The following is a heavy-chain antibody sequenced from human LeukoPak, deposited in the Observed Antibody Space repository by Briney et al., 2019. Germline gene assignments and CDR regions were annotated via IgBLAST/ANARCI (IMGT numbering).Heavy chain of an antibody. CDR3: ARGPYSSGWFSGGSKYNWFDP. CDR2: INHSGST. J-gene: IGHJ5*02. D-gene: IGHD6-19*01. V-gene: IGHV4-34*01. CDR1: GGSFSGYY. Sequence: PSETLSLTCAVYGGSFSGYYWSWIRQPPGKGLEWIGEINHSGSTNYNPSLKSRVTISVDTSKNQFSLKLGSVTAADTAVYYCARGPYSSGWFSGGSKYNWFDPWGQGTLVTVSS.